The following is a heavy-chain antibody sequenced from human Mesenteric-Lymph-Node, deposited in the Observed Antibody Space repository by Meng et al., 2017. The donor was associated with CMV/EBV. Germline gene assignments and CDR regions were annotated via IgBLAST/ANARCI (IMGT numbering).Heavy chain of an antibody. CDR1: GDSVSSNSAA. V-gene: IGHV6-1*01. CDR2: TYYRSKWYS. J-gene: IGHJ5*02. Sequence: GDSVSSNSAAWNWIRQSPSRGLEWLGRTYYRSKWYSDYALSVKSRITINPDTSKNQFSLQLNSVTPEDTAVYYCACLSSGPNGWFDPWGQGTLVTVSS. D-gene: IGHD3-22*01. CDR3: ACLSSGPNGWFDP.